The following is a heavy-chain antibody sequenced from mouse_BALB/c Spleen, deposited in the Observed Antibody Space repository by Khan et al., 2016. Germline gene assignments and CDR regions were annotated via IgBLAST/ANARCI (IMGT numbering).Heavy chain of an antibody. CDR2: IYPGDGDT. J-gene: IGHJ4*01. CDR1: GYAFSSYW. D-gene: IGHD4-1*01. V-gene: IGHV1-80*01. CDR3: AELTWAGGAMDY. Sequence: QVQLQQSGAELVRPGSSVKISCKASGYAFSSYWMNWVKQRPGQGLEWIGQIYPGDGDTNYNGKFKGKATLTADKSSRTAYMQLSSLTSEDFAGYFCAELTWAGGAMDYWGQGTSVTVSS.